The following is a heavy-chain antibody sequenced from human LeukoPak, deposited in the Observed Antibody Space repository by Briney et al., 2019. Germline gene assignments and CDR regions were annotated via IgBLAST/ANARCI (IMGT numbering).Heavy chain of an antibody. J-gene: IGHJ3*02. CDR1: GGSFSGYY. Sequence: SETLSLTCAVYGGSFSGYYWSWIRQPPGKGLEWIGGINHSGSTNYNPSLKSRVTISVDTSKNQFSLKLSSVTAADTAVYYCARPYRVLRYFDWLLRGNAFDIWGQGTMVTVSS. V-gene: IGHV4-34*01. CDR2: INHSGST. CDR3: ARPYRVLRYFDWLLRGNAFDI. D-gene: IGHD3-9*01.